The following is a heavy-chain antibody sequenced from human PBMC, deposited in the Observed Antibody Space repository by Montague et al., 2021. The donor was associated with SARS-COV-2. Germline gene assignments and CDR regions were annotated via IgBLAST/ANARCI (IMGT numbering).Heavy chain of an antibody. Sequence: SETLSLTCTASGGSISSYYWSWIRQPPGKGLEGIGDIYYSGSTNXXPSLKSRVTISVDTSKNQFSLKLSSVTAADTAVYYCARGSGWMGNAFDIWGQGTMVTVSS. CDR2: IYYSGST. J-gene: IGHJ3*02. V-gene: IGHV4-59*01. CDR3: ARGSGWMGNAFDI. CDR1: GGSISSYY. D-gene: IGHD6-19*01.